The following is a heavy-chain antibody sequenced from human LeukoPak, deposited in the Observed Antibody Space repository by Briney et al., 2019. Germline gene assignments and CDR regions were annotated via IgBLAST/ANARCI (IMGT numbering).Heavy chain of an antibody. J-gene: IGHJ4*02. CDR3: AREITSVLLWFGDYFDY. Sequence: SETLSLTCAVYGGSFSGYYWSWIRQPPGKGLEWIGEINHSGSTNYNPSLKSRVTISVDTSKNQFSLKLSSVTAADTAVYYCAREITSVLLWFGDYFDYWGQGTLVTVSS. CDR2: INHSGST. CDR1: GGSFSGYY. D-gene: IGHD3-10*01. V-gene: IGHV4-34*01.